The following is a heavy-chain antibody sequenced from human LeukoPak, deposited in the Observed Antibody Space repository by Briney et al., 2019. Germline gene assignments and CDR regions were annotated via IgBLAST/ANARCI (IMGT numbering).Heavy chain of an antibody. J-gene: IGHJ4*02. Sequence: SETLSLTCTVSGGSISSSSYYWGWIRQPPGKGLEWIGSIYYSGSTYYNPSLKSRVTISVDTSKNQFSLKLSSVTAADTAVYYCARDPGSYSGYAPGYFDYWGQGTLVTVSS. CDR1: GGSISSSSYY. V-gene: IGHV4-39*02. D-gene: IGHD5-12*01. CDR3: ARDPGSYSGYAPGYFDY. CDR2: IYYSGST.